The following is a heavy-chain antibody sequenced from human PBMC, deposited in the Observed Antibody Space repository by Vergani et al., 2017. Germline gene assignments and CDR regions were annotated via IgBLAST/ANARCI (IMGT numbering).Heavy chain of an antibody. CDR2: IKITGDST. CDR1: GFSFTTYA. Sequence: EVQLLESGGDLVQPGGSLRLSCAASGFSFTTYAMSWVRQAPGKGLEWVSSIKITGDSTHYADSVKGRFTISRDNSKNTLYLQMNSLRVEDTAVYYCGRGSDNYNWGQGTLVTVSS. CDR3: GRGSDNYN. D-gene: IGHD5-24*01. V-gene: IGHV3-23*01. J-gene: IGHJ4*02.